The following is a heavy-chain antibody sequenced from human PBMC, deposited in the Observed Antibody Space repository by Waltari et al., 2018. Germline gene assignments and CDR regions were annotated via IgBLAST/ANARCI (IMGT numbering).Heavy chain of an antibody. CDR1: GYTFISYD. D-gene: IGHD5-12*01. Sequence: QVQLAQSGAEVKKPGASVKVSCKASGYTFISYDINWVRQAAGQGLEWMGWMNPNSGNTGFAQKCQGRVAMTRNTSISTAYMELSSLRSEDTAVYFCARGVRIVGTTTGNYYFDYWGQGSLVTASS. V-gene: IGHV1-8*01. CDR3: ARGVRIVGTTTGNYYFDY. J-gene: IGHJ4*02. CDR2: MNPNSGNT.